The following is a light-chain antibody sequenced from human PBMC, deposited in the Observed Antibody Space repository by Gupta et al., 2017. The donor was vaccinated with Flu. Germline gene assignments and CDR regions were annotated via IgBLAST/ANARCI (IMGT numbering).Light chain of an antibody. CDR1: QRISDW. J-gene: IGKJ2*01. V-gene: IGKV1-5*03. CDR2: EAS. Sequence: IQMTQSPSTLSASVGDRVTITCRASQRISDWLAWYQQKPGKAPKLLIYEASTLQSGVSSRFSGSGSGTEFTLTISSLQPDDFATYYCQQYDSYPHTFGQGTKLEIK. CDR3: QQYDSYPHT.